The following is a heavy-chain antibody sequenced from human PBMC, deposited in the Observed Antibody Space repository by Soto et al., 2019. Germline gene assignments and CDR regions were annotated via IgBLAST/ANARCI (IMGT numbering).Heavy chain of an antibody. Sequence: EVQLVESGGGLVQPGGSLRLSCAASGFTFSTYWMHWVRQAPGKGLVWVSRINSDGSTTNYADSVKGRFTISSDNAKNTLYLQMNVLRAEDTAVYYCARDAYYDMGVWGQGTTVTVSS. V-gene: IGHV3-74*01. CDR2: INSDGSTT. J-gene: IGHJ6*02. CDR3: ARDAYYDMGV. CDR1: GFTFSTYW.